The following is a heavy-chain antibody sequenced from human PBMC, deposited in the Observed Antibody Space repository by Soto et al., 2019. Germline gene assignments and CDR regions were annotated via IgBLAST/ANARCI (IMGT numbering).Heavy chain of an antibody. J-gene: IGHJ4*02. D-gene: IGHD1-20*01. CDR3: ARGAPIKYNWNDEWY. CDR2: INSDGSST. Sequence: GGSLRLSCAASGFTFSSYWMHWVRQAPGKGLVWVSRINSDGSSTSYADSVKGRFTISRDNAKNTLYLQMNSLRAEDTAVYYCARGAPIKYNWNDEWYWGQGTLVTVSS. V-gene: IGHV3-74*01. CDR1: GFTFSSYW.